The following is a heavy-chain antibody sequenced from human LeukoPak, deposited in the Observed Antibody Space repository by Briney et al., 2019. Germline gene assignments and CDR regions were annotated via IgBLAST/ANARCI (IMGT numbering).Heavy chain of an antibody. J-gene: IGHJ4*02. D-gene: IGHD3-22*01. CDR3: ARGRHYYDSSVYYFDY. V-gene: IGHV1-46*01. CDR1: GYTFTSYY. Sequence: ASVTVSCKASGYTFTSYYMHWVRQAPGQGLEWLGLINPSGASTSYAQKFQGRVTMTRDTSTSTVYMELSSLRSEDTAVYYCARGRHYYDSSVYYFDYWGQGTLVTVSS. CDR2: INPSGAST.